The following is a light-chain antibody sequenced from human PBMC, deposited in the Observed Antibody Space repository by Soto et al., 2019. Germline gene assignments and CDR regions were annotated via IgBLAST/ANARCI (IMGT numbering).Light chain of an antibody. CDR2: AAS. Sequence: AVLLTQSPSSFSASTGDRATITCRASQDIHNYLAWYQQVPGKAPKLLLYAASILQTGVPSRFSGSGSGTDFTLTIDGLQSEDVATYFCQHYYNYPWTFGRGTTVE. V-gene: IGKV1-8*01. CDR3: QHYYNYPWT. CDR1: QDIHNY. J-gene: IGKJ1*01.